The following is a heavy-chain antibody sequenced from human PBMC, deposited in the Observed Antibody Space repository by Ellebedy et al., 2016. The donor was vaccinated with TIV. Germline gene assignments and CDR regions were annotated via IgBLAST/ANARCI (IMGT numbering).Heavy chain of an antibody. D-gene: IGHD6-19*01. CDR1: GFSFSSFW. J-gene: IGHJ4*02. V-gene: IGHV3-7*01. Sequence: GESLKISCAASGFSFSSFWMSWVRQAPGKGPEWVASIKHDESEIYSMDSVKGRFAISRDNAQNSLYLQMNTLRAEDTAVYYCTRARREYASGWDPFDYWGQGTLVTVSS. CDR2: IKHDESEI. CDR3: TRARREYASGWDPFDY.